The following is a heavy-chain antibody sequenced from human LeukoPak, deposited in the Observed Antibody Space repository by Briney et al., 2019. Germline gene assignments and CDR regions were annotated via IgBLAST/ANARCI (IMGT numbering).Heavy chain of an antibody. CDR2: ISWNSGSI. J-gene: IGHJ1*01. V-gene: IGHV3-9*01. Sequence: PGGSLRLSCAASGFTFDDYAMHWVRQAPGKGLEWVSGISWNSGSIGYADSVKGRFTISRDNAKNSLYLQMNSLRAEDTALYYCAKAKSSGWVTFQHWGQGTLVTVSS. CDR1: GFTFDDYA. CDR3: AKAKSSGWVTFQH. D-gene: IGHD6-19*01.